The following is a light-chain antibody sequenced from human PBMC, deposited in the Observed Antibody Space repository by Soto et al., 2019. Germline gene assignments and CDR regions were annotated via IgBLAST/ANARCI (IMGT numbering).Light chain of an antibody. CDR1: SGHSSYI. J-gene: IGLJ3*02. V-gene: IGLV4-60*03. CDR2: LEGSGSY. CDR3: ETWDSNPWV. Sequence: QSVLTQSSSASASLGSSVKLTCTLSSGHSSYIIAWHQQQPGKAPRYLMKLEGSGSYNKGSGVPDRFSGSSSGADRYLTISTLRSEDEADYYCETWDSNPWVFGGGTKLPVL.